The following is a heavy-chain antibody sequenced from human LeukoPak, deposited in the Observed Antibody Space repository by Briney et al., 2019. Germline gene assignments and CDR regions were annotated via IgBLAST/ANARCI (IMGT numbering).Heavy chain of an antibody. J-gene: IGHJ4*02. CDR1: GFTFDEYA. Sequence: GGSLRLSCAASGFTFDEYAMTWVRQAPGKGLEWVATISGSGVMTYYADSVKGRFTVSGDNSKNTLYLQMSSLTAADTAVYYCAKDRSIGTYYTFDHWGQGTLVTVSS. CDR3: AKDRSIGTYYTFDH. D-gene: IGHD1-26*01. V-gene: IGHV3-23*01. CDR2: ISGSGVMT.